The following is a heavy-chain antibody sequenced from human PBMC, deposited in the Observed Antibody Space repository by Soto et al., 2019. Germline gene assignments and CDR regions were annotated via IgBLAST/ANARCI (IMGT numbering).Heavy chain of an antibody. Sequence: GGSLRLSCAASGFTVSSNYMSWVRQAPGKGLEWVSVIYSGGSTYYADSVKGRFTISRHNSKNTLYLQMNSLRAEDTAVYYCARCSTYYDILTGYDYWGQGTLVTVSS. J-gene: IGHJ4*02. V-gene: IGHV3-53*04. CDR3: ARCSTYYDILTGYDY. D-gene: IGHD3-9*01. CDR2: IYSGGST. CDR1: GFTVSSNY.